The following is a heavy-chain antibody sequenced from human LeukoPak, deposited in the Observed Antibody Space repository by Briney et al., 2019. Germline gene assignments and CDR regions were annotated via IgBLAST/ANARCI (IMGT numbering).Heavy chain of an antibody. J-gene: IGHJ3*02. CDR2: INSDGSST. Sequence: GGSLRLSCAASGFTFSSYWMHWVRQAPGKGLVWVSRINSDGSSTSYADSVKGRFTISRDNAKNTLYLQMNSLRAEDTAVYHCAKKGGYSYGDPFDMWGQGTMVIVSS. V-gene: IGHV3-74*01. CDR1: GFTFSSYW. D-gene: IGHD5-18*01. CDR3: AKKGGYSYGDPFDM.